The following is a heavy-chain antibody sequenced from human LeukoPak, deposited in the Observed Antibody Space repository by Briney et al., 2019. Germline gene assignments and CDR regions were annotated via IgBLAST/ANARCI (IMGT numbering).Heavy chain of an antibody. CDR2: ISYDGSNK. D-gene: IGHD1-26*01. CDR1: GFTFSSYA. J-gene: IGHJ4*02. Sequence: GGSLRLSCAASGFTFSSYAMHWVRQAPGKGLEWVAVISYDGSNKYYADSVKGRFTISRDNSKNMLYLQMNSLRAEDTAVYYCARAIRIGAPSVNWGQGTLVTVSS. CDR3: ARAIRIGAPSVN. V-gene: IGHV3-30*04.